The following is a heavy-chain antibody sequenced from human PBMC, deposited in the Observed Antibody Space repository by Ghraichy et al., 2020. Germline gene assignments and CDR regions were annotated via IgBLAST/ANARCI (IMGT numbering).Heavy chain of an antibody. V-gene: IGHV4-38-2*02. CDR3: ARGGYSYGPQNQQSYYFDY. D-gene: IGHD5-18*01. CDR2: IYHSGST. J-gene: IGHJ4*02. CDR1: GYSISSGYY. Sequence: SETLSLTCTVSGYSISSGYYWGWIRQPPGKGLEWIGSIYHSGSTYYNPSLKSRVTISVDTSKNQFSLKLSSVTAADTAVYYCARGGYSYGPQNQQSYYFDYWGQGTLVTVSS.